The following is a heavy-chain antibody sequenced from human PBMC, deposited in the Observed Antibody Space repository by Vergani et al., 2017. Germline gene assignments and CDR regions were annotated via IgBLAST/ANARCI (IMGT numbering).Heavy chain of an antibody. CDR3: ERGEQWLVQSGVDTYFDY. CDR2: INHSGST. V-gene: IGHV4-34*01. Sequence: QVQLQQWGAGLLKPSETLSLTCAVYGGSFSGYYWSWIRQPPGKGLEWIGEINHSGSTNYNPSLKSRVTIAVDTSKNQCSKKLSSVTAADTAVYYCERGEQWLVQSGVDTYFDYGDQGTLITVSS. J-gene: IGHJ4*02. CDR1: GGSFSGYY. D-gene: IGHD6-19*01.